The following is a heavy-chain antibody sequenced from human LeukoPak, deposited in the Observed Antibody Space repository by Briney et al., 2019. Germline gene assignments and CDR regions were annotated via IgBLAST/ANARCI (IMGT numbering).Heavy chain of an antibody. D-gene: IGHD3-10*01. Sequence: GGSLRLSCAASGLTFSSYSMNWVRQAPGKGLEWVSSISSSSSYIYYADSVKGRFTISRDNAKNSLYLQMNSLRAEDTAVYYCARVWITMVRGRGSAXYFDYWGQGTLVTVSS. CDR1: GLTFSSYS. J-gene: IGHJ4*02. V-gene: IGHV3-21*01. CDR3: ARVWITMVRGRGSAXYFDY. CDR2: ISSSSSYI.